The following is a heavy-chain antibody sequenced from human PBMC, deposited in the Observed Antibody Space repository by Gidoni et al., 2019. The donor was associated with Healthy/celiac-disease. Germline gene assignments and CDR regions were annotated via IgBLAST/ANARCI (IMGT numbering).Heavy chain of an antibody. D-gene: IGHD3-10*01. CDR2: IYSVGST. CDR3: ARESYYYGSGSRDYGMDV. Sequence: EVQLVESGGGLIQPGGSLRLSCAASGFTVSSDYMSWVRQAPGKGLAGVSVIYSVGSTYYADYVKGRFTISRDNTKNTLYLQMNSLIAEDTAVYYCARESYYYGSGSRDYGMDVWGQGTTVTVSS. V-gene: IGHV3-53*01. J-gene: IGHJ6*02. CDR1: GFTVSSDY.